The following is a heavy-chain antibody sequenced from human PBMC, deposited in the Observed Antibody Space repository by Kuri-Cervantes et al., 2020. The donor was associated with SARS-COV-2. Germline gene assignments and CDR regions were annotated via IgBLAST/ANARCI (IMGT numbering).Heavy chain of an antibody. CDR3: VRIRAATVIADY. D-gene: IGHD2-21*01. Sequence: SGPTLVKPTQTLTLTCTFSGFSLTSNGVCVSWIRQPPGRDLEWLARIDWDDDKYYSSSLKTRLTISKDTSKNQVVLTMTNMDPVDTATYYCVRIRAATVIADYWGQGTLVTVSS. J-gene: IGHJ4*02. V-gene: IGHV2-70*11. CDR2: IDWDDDK. CDR1: GFSLTSNGVC.